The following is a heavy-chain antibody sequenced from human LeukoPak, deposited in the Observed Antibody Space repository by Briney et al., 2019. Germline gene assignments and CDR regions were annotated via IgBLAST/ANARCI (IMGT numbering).Heavy chain of an antibody. D-gene: IGHD3-22*01. CDR2: ISYDGSNK. Sequence: GGSLRLSCAASGFTFSSYAMHWVRQAPGRGLEWVAVISYDGSNKYYADSVKGRFTISRDNSKNTLYLQMNSLRAEDTAVYYCARDYYHSSGLFDYWGQGTLVTVSS. CDR3: ARDYYHSSGLFDY. CDR1: GFTFSSYA. J-gene: IGHJ4*02. V-gene: IGHV3-30-3*01.